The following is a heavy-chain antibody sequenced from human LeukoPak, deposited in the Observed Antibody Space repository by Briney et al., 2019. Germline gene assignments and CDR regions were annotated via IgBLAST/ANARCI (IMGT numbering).Heavy chain of an antibody. D-gene: IGHD5-24*01. CDR1: GYSISSGYY. Sequence: SETLSLTCSVSGYSISSGYYWGWIRQPPGKGLEWIGSIHHSGNIYYNPSLKSRLTMSVDTSKNQFSLKLSSVTAADTAVYYCARGRRDGYNLEYFDYWGQGTLVTVSS. CDR3: ARGRRDGYNLEYFDY. V-gene: IGHV4-38-2*02. J-gene: IGHJ4*02. CDR2: IHHSGNI.